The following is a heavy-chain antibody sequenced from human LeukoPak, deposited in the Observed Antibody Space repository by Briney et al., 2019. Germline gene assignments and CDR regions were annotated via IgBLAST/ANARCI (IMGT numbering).Heavy chain of an antibody. J-gene: IGHJ4*02. V-gene: IGHV3-23*01. CDR1: GFTFSAHH. Sequence: GGSLRLSCATSGFTFSAHHMNWVRQAPGKGLEWVSGITASGATTYYADSVKGRFTISRDSSQSTLYLQMNSLRAEDTAVYYCAREHWAAPDHRGQGTLVTVSP. D-gene: IGHD1/OR15-1a*01. CDR3: AREHWAAPDH. CDR2: ITASGATT.